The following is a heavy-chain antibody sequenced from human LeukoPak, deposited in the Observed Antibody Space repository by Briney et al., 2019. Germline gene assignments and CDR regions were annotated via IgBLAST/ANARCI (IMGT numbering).Heavy chain of an antibody. CDR2: INHSGST. Sequence: SETLSLTCAVYGGSFSGYYWSWIRQPPGKGLEWIGEINHSGSTNYNPSLKSRVTISVDTSKNQFSLKLSSVTAADTAVYYCARAGAVAGKIDYWGQGTLVTVSS. V-gene: IGHV4-34*01. D-gene: IGHD6-19*01. J-gene: IGHJ4*02. CDR1: GGSFSGYY. CDR3: ARAGAVAGKIDY.